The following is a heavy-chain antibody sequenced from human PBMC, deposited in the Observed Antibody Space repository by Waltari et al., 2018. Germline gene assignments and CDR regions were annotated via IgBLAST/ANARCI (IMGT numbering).Heavy chain of an antibody. CDR1: GGSITAYF. Sequence: QVQLQESGPGLVKPSETLSLTCSVSGGSITAYFWNWIRQPPGKGLEWIGYIHRSGNTKCNPSLKSRLTMSADTSKSQFSLRLTSVTAADTAMYFCARWDSPGRYFGDWGQGAPVTVSS. V-gene: IGHV4-59*08. D-gene: IGHD3-10*01. J-gene: IGHJ4*02. CDR2: IHRSGNT. CDR3: ARWDSPGRYFGD.